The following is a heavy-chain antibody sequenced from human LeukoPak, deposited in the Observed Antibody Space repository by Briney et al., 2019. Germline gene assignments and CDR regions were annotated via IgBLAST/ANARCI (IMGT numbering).Heavy chain of an antibody. J-gene: IGHJ4*02. Sequence: SETLSLTCTVYGESFSGYYWTWIRQPPGKGLEWIGEISQSGSTNYNPSLKSRVTMSVDTSKKQFSLKLNSVTAADTAVYYCARGRYCSGGSCYYCWGQGTLVTVSS. CDR3: ARGRYCSGGSCYYC. CDR2: ISQSGST. V-gene: IGHV4-34*01. CDR1: GESFSGYY. D-gene: IGHD2-15*01.